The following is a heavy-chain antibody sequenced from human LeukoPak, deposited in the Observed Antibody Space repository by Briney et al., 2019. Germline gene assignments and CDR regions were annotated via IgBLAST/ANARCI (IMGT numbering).Heavy chain of an antibody. D-gene: IGHD3-3*01. CDR1: GFTFSDYA. Sequence: GGSLRLSCTASGFTFSDYAMSWVRQAPGKGLEWVSYISSSSSTIYYADSVKGRFTISRDNAKNSLYLQMNSLRAEDTAVYYCASSYDFWSGYSYYFDYWGQGTLVTVSS. J-gene: IGHJ4*02. CDR2: ISSSSSTI. CDR3: ASSYDFWSGYSYYFDY. V-gene: IGHV3-48*01.